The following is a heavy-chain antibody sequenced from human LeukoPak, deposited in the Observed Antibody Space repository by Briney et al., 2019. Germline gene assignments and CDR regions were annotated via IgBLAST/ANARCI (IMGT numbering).Heavy chain of an antibody. V-gene: IGHV4-31*03. Sequence: PSETLSLTCTVSGGSISSGGYYWRWIRQHPGKGLEWIGYIYYSGSTYYNPSLKSRVTISVDTAKNQFSLKLSSVTAADTAVYYCARSPDYYGSGSYNYWGQGTLVTVSS. CDR2: IYYSGST. D-gene: IGHD3-10*01. J-gene: IGHJ4*02. CDR3: ARSPDYYGSGSYNY. CDR1: GGSISSGGYY.